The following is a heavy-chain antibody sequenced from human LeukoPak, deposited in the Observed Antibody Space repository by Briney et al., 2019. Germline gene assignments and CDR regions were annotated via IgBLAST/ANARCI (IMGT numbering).Heavy chain of an antibody. Sequence: GGSLRLSCAASGFTFSSYWMSWVRQAPGKGLEWVANIKQDGSEKYYVDSVKGRFTISRDNAKNSLYLQMNSLRAEDTAVYYCARGPLLWGRLTFYFDYWGQRTLVTVSS. CDR3: ARGPLLWGRLTFYFDY. CDR1: GFTFSSYW. CDR2: IKQDGSEK. J-gene: IGHJ4*02. V-gene: IGHV3-7*01. D-gene: IGHD3-10*01.